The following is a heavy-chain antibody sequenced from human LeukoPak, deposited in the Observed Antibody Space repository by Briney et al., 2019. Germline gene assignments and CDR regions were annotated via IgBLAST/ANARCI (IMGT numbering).Heavy chain of an antibody. V-gene: IGHV4-4*07. Sequence: PSETLSLTCTVSGGSISSYYWSWIRQPAGKGLEWIGRIYTSGSTNYNPSLKSRVTISVDKSKNQFSLKLSSVTAADTAVYYCATRRATYSSGWYTPISNWFDPWGQGTLVTVSS. CDR1: GGSISSYY. CDR2: IYTSGST. CDR3: ATRRATYSSGWYTPISNWFDP. D-gene: IGHD6-19*01. J-gene: IGHJ5*02.